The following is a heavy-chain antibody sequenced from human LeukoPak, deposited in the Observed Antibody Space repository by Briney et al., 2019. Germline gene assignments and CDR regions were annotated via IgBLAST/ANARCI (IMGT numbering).Heavy chain of an antibody. J-gene: IGHJ6*03. D-gene: IGHD5-24*01. CDR3: ANVADERWLQLDYYCDYRDV. CDR2: IIPIFGTA. CDR1: GSTFTGYA. Sequence: SVKVSCKASGSTFTGYAISWVRQAPGQGLEGMGWIIPIFGTANYAQKFQGRVTITTDESTSTAYMELSSLRSEDTAVYYVANVADERWLQLDYYCDYRDVWGKGTTVTASS. V-gene: IGHV1-69*05.